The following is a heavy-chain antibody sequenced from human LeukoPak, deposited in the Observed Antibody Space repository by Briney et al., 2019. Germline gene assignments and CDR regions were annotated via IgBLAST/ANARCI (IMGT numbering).Heavy chain of an antibody. CDR2: IHRDDKT. CDR1: GFTFSSYS. J-gene: IGHJ4*02. Sequence: QSGGSLRLSCAASGFTFSSYSMHWVRQAPGKGLEWVSFIHRDDKTYYADSVKGRFTMSRDSSKNTLYLQMNSLGADDTAVYYCAREVISTPSYFDYWGQGILVTVSS. V-gene: IGHV3-53*01. D-gene: IGHD2-2*01. CDR3: AREVISTPSYFDY.